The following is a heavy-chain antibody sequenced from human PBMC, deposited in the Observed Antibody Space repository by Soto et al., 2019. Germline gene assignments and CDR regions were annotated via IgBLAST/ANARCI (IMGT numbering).Heavy chain of an antibody. CDR1: GYTFTSYD. CDR2: MNPNSGNT. J-gene: IGHJ6*03. D-gene: IGHD2-8*01. Sequence: VSVKVSCKASGYTFTSYDINWVRQATGQGLEWMGWMNPNSGNTGYAQKFQGRVTMTRNTSISTAYMELSSLRSEDTAVYYCARITADGRYYYYYYMDVWGKGTTVTVSS. V-gene: IGHV1-8*01. CDR3: ARITADGRYYYYYYMDV.